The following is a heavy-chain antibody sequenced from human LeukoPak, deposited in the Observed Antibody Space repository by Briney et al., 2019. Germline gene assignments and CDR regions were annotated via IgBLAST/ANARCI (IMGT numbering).Heavy chain of an antibody. V-gene: IGHV4-59*08. D-gene: IGHD6-19*01. Sequence: SETLSLTCTVSGGSISSYYWSWIRQPPGKGLEWIGHIYYSGTTTYNPSLKSRLTISVDTSKNQFSLKLGSVTAADTAMYYCARPSSDWYYFDYWGQGTLVTVSS. CDR1: GGSISSYY. CDR3: ARPSSDWYYFDY. CDR2: IYYSGTT. J-gene: IGHJ4*02.